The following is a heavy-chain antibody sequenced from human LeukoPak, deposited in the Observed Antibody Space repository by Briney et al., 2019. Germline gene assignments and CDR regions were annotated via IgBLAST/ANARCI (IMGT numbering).Heavy chain of an antibody. V-gene: IGHV3-11*01. CDR3: GKKRWDGGSYGAQFVFDF. D-gene: IGHD1-26*01. CDR1: GFTFSDYY. CDR2: ISSSGSTI. J-gene: IGHJ3*01. Sequence: PGGPLRLSCAASGFTFSDYYMSWIRQAPGKGLEWVSYISSSGSTIYYADSVKGRFTISRDNAKNSLYLQMNSLRAEDTAVYYWGKKRWDGGSYGAQFVFDFGGKGKMVTVSS.